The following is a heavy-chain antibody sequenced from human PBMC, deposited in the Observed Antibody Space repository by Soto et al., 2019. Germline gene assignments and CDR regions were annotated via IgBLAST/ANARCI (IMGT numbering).Heavy chain of an antibody. CDR2: ISIYNGNT. Sequence: SVKVSCKASGDTFTSNGISWVRQAPGQGLEWLEWISIYNGNTQYAQKVQGRVTMTTDTSTNTAYMELGSLRSDDTAVYYCARAPGSSSRPLVFDYWGQGTMVTVSS. CDR3: ARAPGSSSRPLVFDY. J-gene: IGHJ4*02. V-gene: IGHV1-18*04. D-gene: IGHD6-6*01. CDR1: GDTFTSNG.